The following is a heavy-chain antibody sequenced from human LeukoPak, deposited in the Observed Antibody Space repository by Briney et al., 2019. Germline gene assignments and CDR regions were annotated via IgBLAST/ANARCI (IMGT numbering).Heavy chain of an antibody. V-gene: IGHV4-34*01. CDR2: INHSGST. J-gene: IGHJ4*02. CDR1: GGSFSGYY. D-gene: IGHD3-3*01. Sequence: PSETLSLTCAVYGGSFSGYYWSWIRPPPGKGLEWIGEINHSGSTNYNPSLKSRVTISVDTSKNQFSLKLSSVTAADTAVYYCARGRGELRFLAWLPMYYFDYWGQGTLVTVSS. CDR3: ARGRGELRFLAWLPMYYFDY.